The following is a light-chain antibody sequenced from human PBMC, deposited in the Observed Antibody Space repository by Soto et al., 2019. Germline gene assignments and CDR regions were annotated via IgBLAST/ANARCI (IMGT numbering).Light chain of an antibody. CDR2: KAS. CDR3: QQYKSYSQT. J-gene: IGKJ2*01. CDR1: QSISSW. Sequence: DIQMTQSPSTLSASVGDRVTITCRASQSISSWLAWYQQKPGKAPKLLIYKASSFESGVPSRFSGSGSGTEFTLTISTLQPDDFATYYCQQYKSYSQTFGQGTKLEIK. V-gene: IGKV1-5*03.